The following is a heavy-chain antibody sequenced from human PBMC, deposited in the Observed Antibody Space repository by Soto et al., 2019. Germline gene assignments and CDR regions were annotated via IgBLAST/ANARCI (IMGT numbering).Heavy chain of an antibody. CDR1: GDSLPNNSAA. V-gene: IGHV6-1*01. Sequence: SQDLSLTCSLSGDSLPNNSAAWNWIRQSPSRGLEWLGRTYYRSKWYNDYAVSVKSRITINPDTSKNQFSLNLNSVTAADTAVYFCTIRDEVTSYYMNLWGQGTLVTVSS. D-gene: IGHD1-26*01. CDR3: TIRDEVTSYYMNL. J-gene: IGHJ5*02. CDR2: TYYRSKWYN.